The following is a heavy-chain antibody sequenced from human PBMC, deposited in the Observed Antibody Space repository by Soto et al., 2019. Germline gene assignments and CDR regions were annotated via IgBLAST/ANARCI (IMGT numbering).Heavy chain of an antibody. CDR1: GGTFSSYA. CDR3: ASPTVVARPYYYYGMDV. CDR2: IIPIFGTA. V-gene: IGHV1-69*01. Sequence: QVRLVQSGAEVKKPGSSVKVSCKASGGTFSSYAISWVRQGPGQGLKWMGGIIPIFGTANYAQKFQGRVTITADESTSTAYMELSSLRSEDTAVYYCASPTVVARPYYYYGMDVWGQGTTVTVSS. D-gene: IGHD6-6*01. J-gene: IGHJ6*02.